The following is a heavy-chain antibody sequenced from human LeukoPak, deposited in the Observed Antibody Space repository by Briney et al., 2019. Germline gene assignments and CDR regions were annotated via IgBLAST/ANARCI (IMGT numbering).Heavy chain of an antibody. CDR2: IWYDGSKM. J-gene: IGHJ4*02. D-gene: IGHD3-16*01. Sequence: PGRSLRLSCAASGFTFSSYAMHWVRQAPGKGLEWVAVIWYDGSKMFYGDSVKGRFSVSRDDSKNTLYLQMSSLRAEDTAVYYCTRDGGSGIDYWGQGTLVTVSS. CDR1: GFTFSSYA. CDR3: TRDGGSGIDY. V-gene: IGHV3-33*08.